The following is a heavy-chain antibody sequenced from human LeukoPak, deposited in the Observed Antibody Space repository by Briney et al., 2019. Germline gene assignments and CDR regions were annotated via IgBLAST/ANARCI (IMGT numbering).Heavy chain of an antibody. Sequence: SETLSLTCTVSDGSISSGGYYWSWIRQHPGKGLEWIGYIYYSGSTYYNPSLKSRVTISVDTSKNQFSLKLSSVTAADTAVYYCARVSEEGIAARRGIVDYWGQGTLVTVSS. V-gene: IGHV4-31*03. CDR1: DGSISSGGYY. CDR3: ARVSEEGIAARRGIVDY. J-gene: IGHJ4*02. D-gene: IGHD6-6*01. CDR2: IYYSGST.